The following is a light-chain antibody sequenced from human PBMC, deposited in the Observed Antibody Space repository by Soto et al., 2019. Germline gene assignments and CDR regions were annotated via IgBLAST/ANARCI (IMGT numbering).Light chain of an antibody. J-gene: IGLJ3*02. CDR1: SSNIGSNT. Sequence: QSVLTQPPSASGTPGQRVTISCSGSSSNIGSNTVNWYQQLPGTAPKLLIYSNNQRPSGVPDRFSGSESGTSASLAISGLQSEDEADYYCAAGDDSLNGPVFGGGTKLTVL. CDR2: SNN. V-gene: IGLV1-44*01. CDR3: AAGDDSLNGPV.